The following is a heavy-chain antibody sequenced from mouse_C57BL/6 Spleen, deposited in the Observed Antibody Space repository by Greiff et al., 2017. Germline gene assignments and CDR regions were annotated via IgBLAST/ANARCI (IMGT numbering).Heavy chain of an antibody. Sequence: VQLQQPGAELVKPGASVKMSCKASGYTFTSYWITWVKQRPGQGLEWIGDIYPGSGSTNYNEKFKSKATLTVDTSSSTAYMQLISLTSEDSAVYYCARFPNITTVVAEDYWGQGTTLTVSS. J-gene: IGHJ2*01. CDR3: ARFPNITTVVAEDY. V-gene: IGHV1-55*01. D-gene: IGHD1-1*01. CDR1: GYTFTSYW. CDR2: IYPGSGST.